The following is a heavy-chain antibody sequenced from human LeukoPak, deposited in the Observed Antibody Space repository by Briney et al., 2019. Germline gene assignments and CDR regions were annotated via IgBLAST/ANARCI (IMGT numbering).Heavy chain of an antibody. CDR2: ISGSGGST. CDR1: GFTFSSYA. V-gene: IGHV3-23*01. CDR3: AKDGGNWNDFDC. Sequence: GGSLRLSCAASGFTFSSYAMSWVRQAPGKGLEWVSAISGSGGSTYYADSVKGRFTISRDNSKNTLYLQMNSLRSEDTAVYYCAKDGGNWNDFDCWGQGTLVTVSS. J-gene: IGHJ4*02. D-gene: IGHD1-1*01.